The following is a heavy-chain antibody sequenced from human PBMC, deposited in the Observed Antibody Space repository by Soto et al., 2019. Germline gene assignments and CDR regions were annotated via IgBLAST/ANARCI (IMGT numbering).Heavy chain of an antibody. J-gene: IGHJ4*02. Sequence: SETLSLTCAVSGGSISSGGYSWSWIRQPPGKGLEWIGYIYHSGSTYYNPSLKSRVTISVDRSKNQFSLKLSSVTAADTAVYYCARDRGYGDHHYFDYWRQGTLVTVSS. CDR2: IYHSGST. CDR1: GGSISSGGYS. D-gene: IGHD4-17*01. V-gene: IGHV4-30-2*01. CDR3: ARDRGYGDHHYFDY.